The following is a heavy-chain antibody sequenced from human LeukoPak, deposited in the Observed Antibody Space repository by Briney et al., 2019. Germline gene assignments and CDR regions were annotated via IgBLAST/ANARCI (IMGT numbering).Heavy chain of an antibody. CDR3: AKADYYDSNTYRAQFIQH. D-gene: IGHD3-22*01. J-gene: IGHJ1*01. CDR1: RYTHSGHT. V-gene: IGHV3-23*01. Sequence: GGSLTHTRAAPRYTHSGHTTSTPPQPPPNELQRISHISAGGISTYNADSVKGRFTISRDNSKNTLYLQMNSLRAEDTAVYYCAKADYYDSNTYRAQFIQHWGQGTLVTVSS. CDR2: ISAGGIST.